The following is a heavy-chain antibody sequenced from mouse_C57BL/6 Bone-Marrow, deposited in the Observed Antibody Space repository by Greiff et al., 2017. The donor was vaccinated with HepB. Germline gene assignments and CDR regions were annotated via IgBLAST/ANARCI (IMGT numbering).Heavy chain of an antibody. V-gene: IGHV1-76*01. CDR1: GYTFTDYY. CDR3: ARSITDY. D-gene: IGHD1-1*01. CDR2: IYPGSGNT. J-gene: IGHJ4*01. Sequence: QVQLQQSGAELVRPGASVKLSCKASGYTFTDYYINWVKQRPGQGLEWIARIYPGSGNTYYNEKFKGKATLTAEKSSSTAYMQLSSLTSEDSAVYFCARSITDYWGQGTSVTVSS.